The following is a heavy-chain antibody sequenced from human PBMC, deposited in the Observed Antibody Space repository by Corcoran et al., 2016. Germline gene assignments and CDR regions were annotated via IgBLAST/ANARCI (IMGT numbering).Heavy chain of an antibody. D-gene: IGHD1-1*01. CDR3: AGRRGVIQHIYYYVMDV. Sequence: QVQLVQSGAEVKKPGSSVKVSCKASGGTFSSYAISWVRQAPGQGLEWMGGLIPIFGTAHYAQKFQGRVTITADESTGTTYMELSSLRFEDTAVYYCAGRRGVIQHIYYYVMDVWVQGTTDTVS. CDR1: GGTFSSYA. CDR2: LIPIFGTA. J-gene: IGHJ6*02. V-gene: IGHV1-69*01.